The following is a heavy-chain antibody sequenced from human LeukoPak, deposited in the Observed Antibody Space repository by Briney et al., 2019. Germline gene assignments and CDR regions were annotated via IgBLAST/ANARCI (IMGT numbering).Heavy chain of an antibody. CDR3: AKDRELMTTVTMYYFDY. V-gene: IGHV3-33*06. CDR2: IWYDGSNK. CDR1: GFTFSSYG. D-gene: IGHD4-17*01. J-gene: IGHJ4*02. Sequence: PGRSPRLSCAASGFTFSSYGMHWVRQAPGKGLEWVAVIWYDGSNKYYADSVKGRFTISRDNSKNTLYLQMNSLRAEDTAVYYCAKDRELMTTVTMYYFDYWGQGTLVTVSS.